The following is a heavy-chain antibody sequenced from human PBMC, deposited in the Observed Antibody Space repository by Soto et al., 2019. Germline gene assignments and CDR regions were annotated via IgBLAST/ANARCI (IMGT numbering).Heavy chain of an antibody. V-gene: IGHV1-24*01. CDR3: AAAGLNTVTTRWEY. J-gene: IGHJ4*02. CDR2: FDPEDGET. CDR1: GYTLTELS. D-gene: IGHD4-17*01. Sequence: ASVKVSCKVSGYTLTELSMHWVRQAPGKGLEWMGGFDPEDGETIYAQKFQGRVTMTEDTSTDTAYMELSSLRSEDTAVYYCAAAGLNTVTTRWEYWGQGTLVTVSS.